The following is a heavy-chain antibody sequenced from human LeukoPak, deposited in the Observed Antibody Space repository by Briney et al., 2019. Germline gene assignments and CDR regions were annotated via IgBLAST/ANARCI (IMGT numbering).Heavy chain of an antibody. V-gene: IGHV3-30*02. Sequence: GGSLRLSCAASGFTFNNYGMHWVRQAPGKGLEWVAFIRSDGSNEYYADSVKGRFTISRDNAKNSLYLQMNSLRAEDTAVYYCARGTTALMDVWGKGTTVTVSS. CDR3: ARGTTALMDV. CDR1: GFTFNNYG. D-gene: IGHD2-21*02. CDR2: IRSDGSNE. J-gene: IGHJ6*03.